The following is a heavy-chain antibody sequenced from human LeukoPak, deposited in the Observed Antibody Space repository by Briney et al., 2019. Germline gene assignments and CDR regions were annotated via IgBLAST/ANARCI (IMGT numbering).Heavy chain of an antibody. J-gene: IGHJ4*02. Sequence: PSETLSLTCAVYGGSFSGYYWSWIRQPPGKGLEWIGEINQSGSTNYNPSLKSRVTISVDTSKNQFSLRLNSVTAADTAIYYCARNAGYSDLNYWGQGVLVTVSS. V-gene: IGHV4-34*01. CDR1: GGSFSGYY. CDR2: INQSGST. CDR3: ARNAGYSDLNY. D-gene: IGHD3-22*01.